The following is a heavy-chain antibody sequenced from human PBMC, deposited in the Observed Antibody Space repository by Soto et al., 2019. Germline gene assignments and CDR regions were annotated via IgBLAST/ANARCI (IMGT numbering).Heavy chain of an antibody. Sequence: SETLSLTCTVSGGSISSYYWSWIRQPPGKGLEWIGYIYYSGSTNYNPSLKSRVTISVDTSKNQFSLKLSSVTAADTAVFYCARDFGGGDFWSGYYTGWFDPWGQGTLVTVS. J-gene: IGHJ5*02. D-gene: IGHD3-3*01. V-gene: IGHV4-59*01. CDR1: GGSISSYY. CDR2: IYYSGST. CDR3: ARDFGGGDFWSGYYTGWFDP.